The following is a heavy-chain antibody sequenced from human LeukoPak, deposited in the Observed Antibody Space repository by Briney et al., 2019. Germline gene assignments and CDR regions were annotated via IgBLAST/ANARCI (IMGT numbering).Heavy chain of an antibody. CDR3: ARGYCSGGSCYHYPDY. V-gene: IGHV4-59*01. Sequence: SETLSLTCTVSGGSISSYYWSWIRQPPGKGLEWIGYIYYSGSTNYNPSLKSRVTISVDTSKNQFSLKLSSVTAADTAVYYCARGYCSGGSCYHYPDYWGQGTLVTVSS. J-gene: IGHJ4*02. CDR1: GGSISSYY. D-gene: IGHD2-15*01. CDR2: IYYSGST.